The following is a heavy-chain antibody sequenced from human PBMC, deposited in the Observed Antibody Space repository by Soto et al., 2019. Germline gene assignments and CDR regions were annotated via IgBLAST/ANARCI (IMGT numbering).Heavy chain of an antibody. CDR1: GDSVSSNSVA. D-gene: IGHD4-17*01. V-gene: IGHV6-1*01. CDR2: TYYRSKWYN. Sequence: PSQTLSLTCGISGDSVSSNSVAWNWIRQSPSRGLEWLGRTYYRSKWYNEYAPSMKSRLTVNPDTPKNQFSLQLNSVTPEDTAVYFCARGFNYGFDYWGLGTLVTVYS. J-gene: IGHJ4*02. CDR3: ARGFNYGFDY.